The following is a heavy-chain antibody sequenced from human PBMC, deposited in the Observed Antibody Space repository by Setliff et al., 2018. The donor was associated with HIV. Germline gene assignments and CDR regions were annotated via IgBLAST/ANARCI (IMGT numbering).Heavy chain of an antibody. Sequence: SETLSLTCAVYGGSFSGYYWSWIRQPPGKGLEWIGRISTSGSTNYNPSLKSRVTISVDTSKNQLSLKLSSVTAADTAVYYCARDLGAVAGYYFDYWGQGTLVTVSS. V-gene: IGHV4-4*09. CDR2: ISTSGST. CDR3: ARDLGAVAGYYFDY. J-gene: IGHJ4*02. D-gene: IGHD6-19*01. CDR1: GGSFSGYY.